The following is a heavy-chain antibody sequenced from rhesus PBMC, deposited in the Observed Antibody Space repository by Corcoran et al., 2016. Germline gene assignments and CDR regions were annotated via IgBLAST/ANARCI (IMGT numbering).Heavy chain of an antibody. Sequence: EVQLVETGGGLVQPGGSRRPSWAASGFTVSSYGMGWVRQAPGKGLEWVSGISYTGGSTSYADSVKGRFTISRDNSKNTLSLQMNSLRAEDTAVYYCAKDPTDYWGQGVLVTVSS. CDR3: AKDPTDY. J-gene: IGHJ4*01. CDR1: GFTVSSYG. CDR2: ISYTGGST. V-gene: IGHV3S5*01.